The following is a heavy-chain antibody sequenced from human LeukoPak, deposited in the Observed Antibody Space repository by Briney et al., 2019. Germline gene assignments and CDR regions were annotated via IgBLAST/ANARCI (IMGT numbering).Heavy chain of an antibody. Sequence: GASVKVSCKASGGTFRNYVISWVRQAPGQGLEWMGGIVPIFGVANYGQSSQGRVTITADESTNTAYMKLSSLRSEDTAVYYCARDDFWSGSDAFDIWGQGTMVTVSS. J-gene: IGHJ3*02. CDR3: ARDDFWSGSDAFDI. D-gene: IGHD3-3*01. CDR1: GGTFRNYV. CDR2: IVPIFGVA. V-gene: IGHV1-69*13.